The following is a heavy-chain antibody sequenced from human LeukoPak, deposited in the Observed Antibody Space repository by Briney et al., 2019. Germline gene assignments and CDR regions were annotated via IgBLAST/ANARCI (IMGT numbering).Heavy chain of an antibody. CDR3: ARDPTTRPSPSYYFDY. Sequence: GGSLRLSCAASGFTFSSYGMHWVRQAPGKGLEWVAVIWYDGSNKYYADSVKGRFTISRDNSKNTLYLQMNSLRAEDTAVYYCARDPTTRPSPSYYFDYWGQGTLVTVSS. CDR1: GFTFSSYG. D-gene: IGHD1-1*01. CDR2: IWYDGSNK. V-gene: IGHV3-33*01. J-gene: IGHJ4*02.